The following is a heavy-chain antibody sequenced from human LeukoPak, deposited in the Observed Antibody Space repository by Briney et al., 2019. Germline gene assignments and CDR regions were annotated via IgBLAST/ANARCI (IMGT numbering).Heavy chain of an antibody. CDR2: IKSKTDGGTT. D-gene: IGHD1-20*01. CDR3: TTYNWNEQFDAFDI. J-gene: IGHJ3*02. Sequence: GGSLRLTCVASEFRFGRDWISWVRQAPGKGLEWVGRIKSKTDGGTTDYAAPVKGRFTISRDDSKNTLYLQMNSLKTEDTAVYYCTTYNWNEQFDAFDIWGQGTMVTVSS. V-gene: IGHV3-15*01. CDR1: EFRFGRDW.